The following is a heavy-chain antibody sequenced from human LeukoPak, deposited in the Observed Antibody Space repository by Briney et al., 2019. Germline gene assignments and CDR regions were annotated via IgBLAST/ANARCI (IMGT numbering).Heavy chain of an antibody. D-gene: IGHD2-2*01. J-gene: IGHJ4*02. CDR3: VKDFLHGPHIEPVGSVGPFDY. Sequence: GGSLRLSCEASGFTFSRYAMSWVRQAPGKGLEWVSGLHADSGMTYYADSVKGRFTISRDNSKNTLYLQMNNLRAEDTALYYCVKDFLHGPHIEPVGSVGPFDYWGQGTLVTVSS. CDR2: LHADSGMT. CDR1: GFTFSRYA. V-gene: IGHV3-23*01.